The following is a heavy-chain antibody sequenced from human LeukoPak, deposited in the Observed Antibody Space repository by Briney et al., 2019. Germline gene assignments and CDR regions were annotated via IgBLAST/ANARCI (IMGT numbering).Heavy chain of an antibody. CDR1: GYTFTGYY. V-gene: IGHV1-2*02. J-gene: IGHJ4*02. CDR3: ARVAAYYDISDY. D-gene: IGHD3-9*01. CDR2: INPNSGGK. Sequence: ASVKVSCKASGYTFTGYYMHWVRQAPGQGLEWMGWINPNSGGKNYAQKFQGRVTMTRDTSISTAYMELSRLRSDNTAVYYCARVAAYYDISDYWGQGTLVTVSS.